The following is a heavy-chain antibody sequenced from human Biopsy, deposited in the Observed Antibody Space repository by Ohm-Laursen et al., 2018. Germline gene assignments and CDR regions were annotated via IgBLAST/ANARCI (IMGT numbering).Heavy chain of an antibody. D-gene: IGHD1-1*01. CDR1: GDSISNKDAA. J-gene: IGHJ5*02. CDR2: TYYRTQWFF. V-gene: IGHV6-1*01. CDR3: ARETPTGIPFNWFDP. Sequence: LQTLSLTCAISGDSISNKDAAWDWIRRSPSRGLEWLGRTYYRTQWFFDYAMFVRSRISIKPDTSKNQFSLELNSVTPEDTAVYFCARETPTGIPFNWFDPWGQGTLVTVSS.